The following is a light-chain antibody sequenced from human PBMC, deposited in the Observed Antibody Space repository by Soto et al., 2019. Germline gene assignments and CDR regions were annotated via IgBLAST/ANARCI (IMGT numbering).Light chain of an antibody. CDR1: KWGDKY. Sequence: SYELTQPPSVSVSPGQTASITCSGDKWGDKYACWYQQKQGQSPVLVIYQDSKRPSGIPERFSGSNSGNTATLTISGTQAMDEADYYCQAWDSSTYVVFGGGTKVTVL. V-gene: IGLV3-1*01. CDR2: QDS. CDR3: QAWDSSTYVV. J-gene: IGLJ2*01.